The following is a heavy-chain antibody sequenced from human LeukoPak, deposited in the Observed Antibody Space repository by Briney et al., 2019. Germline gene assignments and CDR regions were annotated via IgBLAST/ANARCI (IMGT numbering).Heavy chain of an antibody. CDR1: GGSISSSSYY. J-gene: IGHJ4*02. D-gene: IGHD5-18*01. CDR3: ASAVNSYGYFDY. Sequence: SETLSLTCTVSGGSISSSSYYWGWIRQPPGKGLEWIGSIYYSGSTYYNPSLKSRVTISVDTSKNQFSLKLSSVTAADTAVYYCASAVNSYGYFDYWGQGTLVTVSS. V-gene: IGHV4-39*07. CDR2: IYYSGST.